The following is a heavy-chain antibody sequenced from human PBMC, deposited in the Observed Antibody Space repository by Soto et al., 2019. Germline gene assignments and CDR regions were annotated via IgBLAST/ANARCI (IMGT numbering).Heavy chain of an antibody. V-gene: IGHV1-69*13. CDR3: ARELAAVYYYGMDV. CDR1: GGTFSSYA. D-gene: IGHD6-13*01. Sequence: SVKVSCKASGGTFSSYAVSWVRQAPGQGLEWMGGIIPIFGTANYAQKFQGRVTITADESTSTAYMELSSLRSEDTAVYYCARELAAVYYYGMDVWGQGTTVTVSS. J-gene: IGHJ6*02. CDR2: IIPIFGTA.